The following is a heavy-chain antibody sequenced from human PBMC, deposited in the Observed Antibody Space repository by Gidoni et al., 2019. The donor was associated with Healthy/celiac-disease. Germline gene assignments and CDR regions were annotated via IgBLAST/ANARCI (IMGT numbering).Heavy chain of an antibody. Sequence: QVQLQQWGAGLLKPSETLSLTCAVYGGSFSGYYWSWIRQPPGKGLEWIGEINHSGSTNYNPSLKSRVTISVDTSKNQFSLKLSSVTAADTAVYYCARGGRWLQLQRWYFDLWGRGTLVTVSS. J-gene: IGHJ2*01. CDR3: ARGGRWLQLQRWYFDL. CDR1: GGSFSGYY. V-gene: IGHV4-34*01. CDR2: INHSGST. D-gene: IGHD5-12*01.